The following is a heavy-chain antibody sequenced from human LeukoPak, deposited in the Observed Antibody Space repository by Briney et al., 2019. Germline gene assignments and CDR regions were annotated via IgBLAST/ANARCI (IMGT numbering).Heavy chain of an antibody. Sequence: GGSLRLSCAASGSIFGSYGMHWVRQAPGKGLEWVAVIWYDGSKEFYADSVKGRFTISRDNSKNTLYLQMNSLRAEDTAVYYCAKSHSYSMFDYWGQGTLVTVSS. CDR1: GSIFGSYG. J-gene: IGHJ4*02. CDR2: IWYDGSKE. CDR3: AKSHSYSMFDY. D-gene: IGHD2-15*01. V-gene: IGHV3-33*06.